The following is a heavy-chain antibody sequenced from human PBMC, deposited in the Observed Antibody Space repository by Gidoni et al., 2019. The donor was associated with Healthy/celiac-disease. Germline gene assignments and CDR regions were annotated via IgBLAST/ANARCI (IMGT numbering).Heavy chain of an antibody. CDR1: GYTFHGYA. J-gene: IGHJ4*02. D-gene: IGHD3-22*01. Sequence: QVQLVQSGAEGKKPGASVTAACKAAGYTFHGYAMHWVRQAPGKGLEWIGWTNPDSGGTNYAQKFQGRVTMTRDTSISTAYMELSRLRSDDTAVYYCARIVYDSSGYYYVPAFDYWGQGTLVTVSS. CDR2: TNPDSGGT. V-gene: IGHV1-2*02. CDR3: ARIVYDSSGYYYVPAFDY.